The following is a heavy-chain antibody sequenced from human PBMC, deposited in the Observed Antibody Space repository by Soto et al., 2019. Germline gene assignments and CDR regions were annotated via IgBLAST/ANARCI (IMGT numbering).Heavy chain of an antibody. Sequence: QLQLQESGPGLVKPSETLSLTCTVSGGSVTITDSYWGWIRQPPGKGLECIGSIYYTGSTYYSSSLKSRVTISMDTSKNQFSLNLSSVTAADTAVYYCARRFHCSNGICYIDSWGQGTLVTVSS. CDR3: ARRFHCSNGICYIDS. D-gene: IGHD2-8*01. CDR1: GGSVTITDSY. J-gene: IGHJ4*02. CDR2: IYYTGST. V-gene: IGHV4-39*01.